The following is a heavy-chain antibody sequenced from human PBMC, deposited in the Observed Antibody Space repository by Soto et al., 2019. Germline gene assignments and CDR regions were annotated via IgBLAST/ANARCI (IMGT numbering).Heavy chain of an antibody. J-gene: IGHJ6*03. CDR2: IYSGGST. CDR1: GFTVSSNY. D-gene: IGHD3-3*01. V-gene: IGHV3-53*04. CDR3: ASHVYDFWSGYHYYYYMDV. Sequence: GGSLILSGAASGFTVSSNYMSWVRQAPGKGLEWVSVIYSGGSTYYADSVKGRFTISRHNSKNTLYLQMNSLRAEDTAVYYCASHVYDFWSGYHYYYYMDVWGTGTTVTVSS.